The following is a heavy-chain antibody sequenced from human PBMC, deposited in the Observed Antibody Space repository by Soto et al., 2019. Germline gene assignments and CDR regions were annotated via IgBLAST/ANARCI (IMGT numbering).Heavy chain of an antibody. D-gene: IGHD6-19*01. CDR2: INPGNGNT. V-gene: IGHV1-3*01. CDR3: ARGVYSNGWILDY. J-gene: IGHJ4*01. Sequence: ASLKVSCKASGYTFTSCGMKWVHQAPGRGLEWMGWINPGNGNTKYSQKFQGRFTLSRDNAKNSLHLQMNSLKAEDTAMYLCARGVYSNGWILDYWGQGTLVTVSS. CDR1: GYTFTSCG.